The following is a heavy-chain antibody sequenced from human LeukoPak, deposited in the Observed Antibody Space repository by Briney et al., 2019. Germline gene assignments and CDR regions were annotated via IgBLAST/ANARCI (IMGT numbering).Heavy chain of an antibody. Sequence: GGSLRLSCAASGFTFSSYAMSWVRQAPGKGLEWVSAIRNSGSDTYYPDSVRGRFTISRANSKNTLSLQMNSLRAEDTAIYYCAKVVTSGSYYYFDFWGQGTLVTVSS. J-gene: IGHJ4*02. CDR1: GFTFSSYA. CDR3: AKVVTSGSYYYFDF. CDR2: IRNSGSDT. V-gene: IGHV3-23*01. D-gene: IGHD1-26*01.